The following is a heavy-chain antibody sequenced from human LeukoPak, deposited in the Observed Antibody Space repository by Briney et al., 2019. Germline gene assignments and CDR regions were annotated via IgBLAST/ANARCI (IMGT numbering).Heavy chain of an antibody. CDR1: GFTFSTYS. CDR3: ARGYSSGWYSEFYDRSGNWFDP. D-gene: IGHD6-19*01. Sequence: GGSLRLSCAGSGFTFSTYSMNWVRLAPGEGLEWVSYISPTSGTIYFTDSVKGRFTISRDNAKNSLYLQMNSLTVEDTAVYYCARGYSSGWYSEFYDRSGNWFDPWGQGTLVTVSS. CDR2: ISPTSGTI. V-gene: IGHV3-48*01. J-gene: IGHJ5*02.